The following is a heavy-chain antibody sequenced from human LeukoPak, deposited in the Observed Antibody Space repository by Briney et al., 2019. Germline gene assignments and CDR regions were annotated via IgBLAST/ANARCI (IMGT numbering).Heavy chain of an antibody. D-gene: IGHD5-18*01. Sequence: GASVKVSCKASGGAFSSYAISWVRQAPGQGLEWMGRIIPILGIANYAQKFQGRVTITADKSTSTAYMELSSLRSEDAAVYYCARLVDTEIDWGQGTLVTVSS. V-gene: IGHV1-69*04. J-gene: IGHJ4*02. CDR3: ARLVDTEID. CDR1: GGAFSSYA. CDR2: IIPILGIA.